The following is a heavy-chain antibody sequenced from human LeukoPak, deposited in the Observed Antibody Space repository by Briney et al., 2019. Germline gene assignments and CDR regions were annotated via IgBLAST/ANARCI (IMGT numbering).Heavy chain of an antibody. CDR3: ARDQPFGSY. CDR2: IKQDGSEK. J-gene: IGHJ4*02. Sequence: PGGSLRLSCAASGFTFSSYWMSWVRQAPGKGLEWVANIKQDGSEKNYMDSGKGRFTISRDNAKNSLYLQMNSLRAEDTAVYYCARDQPFGSYWGQGTLVTVSS. CDR1: GFTFSSYW. D-gene: IGHD3-10*01. V-gene: IGHV3-7*03.